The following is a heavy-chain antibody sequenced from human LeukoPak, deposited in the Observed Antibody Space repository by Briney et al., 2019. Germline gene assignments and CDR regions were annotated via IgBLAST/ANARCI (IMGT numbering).Heavy chain of an antibody. D-gene: IGHD6-19*01. CDR2: INPNSGVT. Sequence: ASVKVSCKASGYTFTGYHMHWVRQAPGQGLEWMGRINPNSGVTNYAQKFQGRVTMTRDTSISTAYMELSRLRSDDTAVYYCARQRSGWSYDAFDIWGQGTMVTVSS. CDR1: GYTFTGYH. J-gene: IGHJ3*02. V-gene: IGHV1-2*06. CDR3: ARQRSGWSYDAFDI.